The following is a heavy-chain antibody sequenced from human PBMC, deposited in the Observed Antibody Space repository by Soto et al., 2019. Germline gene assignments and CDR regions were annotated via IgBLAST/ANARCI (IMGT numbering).Heavy chain of an antibody. D-gene: IGHD3-9*01. CDR2: ISGSGGST. CDR3: ATEKTTYYDILTGYYSHY. CDR1: GFTFSSYA. J-gene: IGHJ4*02. V-gene: IGHV3-23*01. Sequence: GGSLRLSCAASGFTFSSYAMSWVRQAPGKGLEWVSAISGSGGSTYYADSVKGRFTISRDNSKNTLYLQMNSLRAEDTAVYYCATEKTTYYDILTGYYSHYWGQGTLVTVSS.